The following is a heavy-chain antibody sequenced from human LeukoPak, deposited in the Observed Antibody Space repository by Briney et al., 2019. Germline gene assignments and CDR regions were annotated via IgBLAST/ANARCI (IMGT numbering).Heavy chain of an antibody. D-gene: IGHD3-10*01. Sequence: GGSLRLSCAASGFTFSSYWMSWVRQAPGKGLEWVANIKQDGSEKYYVDSVKGRFTISRDNAKNSLYLQMNSLRAEDTAVYYCARGADGLLWFGELFYNVDYWGQGTLVTVSS. J-gene: IGHJ4*02. CDR3: ARGADGLLWFGELFYNVDY. V-gene: IGHV3-7*01. CDR1: GFTFSSYW. CDR2: IKQDGSEK.